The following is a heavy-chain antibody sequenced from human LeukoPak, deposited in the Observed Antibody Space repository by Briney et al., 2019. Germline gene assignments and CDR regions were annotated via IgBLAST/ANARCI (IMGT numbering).Heavy chain of an antibody. V-gene: IGHV3-21*01. CDR3: ARSVVYYYYMDV. CDR1: GFTFSSYS. CDR2: ISSSSSYI. D-gene: IGHD4-23*01. Sequence: GGSLRLSCAASGFTFSSYSMNWVRQAPGKGLEWVSSISSSSSYIYYADPVKGRFTISRDNAKNSLYLQMNSLRAEDTAVYYCARSVVYYYYMDVWGKGTTVTVSS. J-gene: IGHJ6*03.